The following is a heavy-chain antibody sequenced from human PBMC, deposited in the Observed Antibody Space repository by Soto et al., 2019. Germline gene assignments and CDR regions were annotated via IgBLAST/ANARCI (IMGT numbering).Heavy chain of an antibody. Sequence: SLTCTVSGASIKSTDYYWSWIRQAPGKGLEWIGYVYYTGSTYYNPSLMSRLTISVDTSKNQFSLKLTSVTAAETDVYYCVRTAREGAVAPHWFDRWGQGTQVTVSS. CDR1: GASIKSTDYY. V-gene: IGHV4-30-4*01. CDR2: VYYTGST. CDR3: VRTAREGAVAPHWFDR. D-gene: IGHD2-21*02. J-gene: IGHJ5*02.